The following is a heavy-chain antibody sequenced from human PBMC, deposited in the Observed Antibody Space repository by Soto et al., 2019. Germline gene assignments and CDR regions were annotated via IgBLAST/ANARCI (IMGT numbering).Heavy chain of an antibody. CDR3: ARDPGHYDILTGYYPPYFDY. V-gene: IGHV1-69*01. CDR1: GGTFSSYA. CDR2: IIPIFGTA. Sequence: QVQLVQSGAEVKKPGSSVKVSCKASGGTFSSYAISWVRKAPGQGLEWMGGIIPIFGTANYAQKFQGRVTITADESTSTAYMELSSLRSEDTAVYYCARDPGHYDILTGYYPPYFDYWGQGTLVTVSS. D-gene: IGHD3-9*01. J-gene: IGHJ4*02.